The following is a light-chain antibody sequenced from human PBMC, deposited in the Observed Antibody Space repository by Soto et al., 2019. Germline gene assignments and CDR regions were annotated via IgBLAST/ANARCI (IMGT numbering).Light chain of an antibody. CDR2: ATS. CDR3: QQADSFPIT. Sequence: DIQMTQSPSSLSASVGDRVTITCRASQGVSDRLAWYQQKPGQAPKLLIYATSTLQSGVPSRFSGGGSGTDFTLTISSLQPEDFATYYCQQADSFPITFGQGTRLEI. CDR1: QGVSDR. V-gene: IGKV1-12*01. J-gene: IGKJ5*01.